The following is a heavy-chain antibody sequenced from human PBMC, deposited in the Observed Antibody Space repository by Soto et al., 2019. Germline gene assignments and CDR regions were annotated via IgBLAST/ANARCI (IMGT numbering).Heavy chain of an antibody. D-gene: IGHD3-22*01. V-gene: IGHV3-7*05. CDR3: VRDLVGSRVYLGQ. Sequence: EVQLVESGGNLVQPGGSLRLSCAASGFTFSTYYMGWVRQAPGKGLEWVANIKQDGSVKNYVDSVKGRLTVSRDNAKNSLYLQMNSLRADDTALYYCVRDLVGSRVYLGQWGQGTQVTVCS. J-gene: IGHJ4*02. CDR1: GFTFSTYY. CDR2: IKQDGSVK.